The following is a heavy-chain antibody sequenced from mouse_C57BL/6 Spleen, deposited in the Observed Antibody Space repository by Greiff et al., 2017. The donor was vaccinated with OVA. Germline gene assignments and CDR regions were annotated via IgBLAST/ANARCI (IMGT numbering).Heavy chain of an antibody. CDR2: ISSGSSTI. CDR3: ARPPYYDGSRGYAMDY. CDR1: GFTFSDYG. J-gene: IGHJ4*01. V-gene: IGHV5-17*01. D-gene: IGHD1-1*01. Sequence: EVQLVESGGGLVKPGGSLKLSCAASGFTFSDYGMHWVRQAPEKGLEWVAYISSGSSTIYYADTVKGRFTISRDNAKNTLFLQMTSLRSEDTAMYYCARPPYYDGSRGYAMDYWGQGTSVTVSS.